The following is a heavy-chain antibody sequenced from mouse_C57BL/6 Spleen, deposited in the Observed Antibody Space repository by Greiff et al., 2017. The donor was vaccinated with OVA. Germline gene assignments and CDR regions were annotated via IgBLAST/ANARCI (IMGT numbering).Heavy chain of an antibody. D-gene: IGHD2-4*01. CDR3: AGDSSYYEYDDWYFDV. CDR2: ISYDGSN. CDR1: GYSITSGYY. J-gene: IGHJ1*03. Sequence: EVQLQQSGPGLVKPSQSLSLTCSVTGYSITSGYYWNWIRQFPGNKLEWMGYISYDGSNNYNPSLKNRISITRDTSKNQFFLKLNSVTTEDTATYYGAGDSSYYEYDDWYFDVWGTGTTVTVSS. V-gene: IGHV3-6*01.